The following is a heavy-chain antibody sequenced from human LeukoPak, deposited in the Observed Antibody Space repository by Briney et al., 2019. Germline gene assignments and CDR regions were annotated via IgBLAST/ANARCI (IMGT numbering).Heavy chain of an antibody. CDR2: ISSSSTYI. V-gene: IGHV3-21*01. Sequence: GGSLRLSCAVSGFTFCSFSMNWVRQAPGKGLEWVSSISSSSTYIYYADSVKGRFTISRDNAKNSLYLQMNSLRAEDTAVYYCARGYYDSSGPTHYWGQGTLVTVSS. CDR3: ARGYYDSSGPTHY. J-gene: IGHJ4*02. CDR1: GFTFCSFS. D-gene: IGHD3-22*01.